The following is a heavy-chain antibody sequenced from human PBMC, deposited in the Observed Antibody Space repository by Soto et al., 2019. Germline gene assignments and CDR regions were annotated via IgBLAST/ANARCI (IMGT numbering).Heavy chain of an antibody. CDR1: GFSFSSYS. V-gene: IGHV3-21*01. CDR2: ISGSDSYM. Sequence: EVQLVESGGGLVKPGGSLRLSCAASGFSFSSYSMNWVRQAPGKGLEWVSSISGSDSYMYYTDSVKGRFTISRDNAKNSRYLQMNNLSAEDTAVYYCARDPMEGDSWGQGSLVTVSS. D-gene: IGHD3-10*01. J-gene: IGHJ4*02. CDR3: ARDPMEGDS.